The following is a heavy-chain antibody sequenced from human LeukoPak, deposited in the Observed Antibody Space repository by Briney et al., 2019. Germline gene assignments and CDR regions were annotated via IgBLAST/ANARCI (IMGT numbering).Heavy chain of an antibody. J-gene: IGHJ4*02. CDR3: ARLYYYGSGSYYNRGRVFDY. CDR2: INTNTGNP. CDR1: GYTFTSYA. D-gene: IGHD3-10*01. Sequence: GASVKVSCKASGYTFTSYAMNWVRQAPGQGLEWMGWINTNTGNPTYAQGFTGRFVFSLDTSVSMAYLQISSLKAEDTAVYYCARLYYYGSGSYYNRGRVFDYWGQGTLVTVSS. V-gene: IGHV7-4-1*04.